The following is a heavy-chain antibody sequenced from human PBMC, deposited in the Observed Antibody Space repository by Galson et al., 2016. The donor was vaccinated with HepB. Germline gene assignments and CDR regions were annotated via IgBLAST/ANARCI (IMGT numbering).Heavy chain of an antibody. CDR1: AHTFPTYG. D-gene: IGHD3-3*01. Sequence: SVKVSCKASAHTFPTYGITWVRQAPGQGLEWMGWISGYNDNTNYAQKLQDRLTVTMDTTTGISSMELRGLTSDDTAVYYCATSKFLEWPYDYWGQGTLVTVSS. CDR2: ISGYNDNT. V-gene: IGHV1-18*01. CDR3: ATSKFLEWPYDY. J-gene: IGHJ4*02.